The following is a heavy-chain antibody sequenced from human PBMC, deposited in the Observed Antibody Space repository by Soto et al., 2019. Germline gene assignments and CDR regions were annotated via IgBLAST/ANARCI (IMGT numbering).Heavy chain of an antibody. CDR2: INPILGTP. D-gene: IGHD5-12*01. V-gene: IGHV1-69*13. CDR3: ARGGVDVVAKSAFEY. CDR1: GATYSTSA. Sequence: SVKVSCKASGATYSTSAISWVRQAPGQGLEWMGGINPILGTPDYAHKFQGRVTITADESTSTVYMELGSLRSEDTALYFCARGGVDVVAKSAFEYWGQGTLVTVSS. J-gene: IGHJ4*02.